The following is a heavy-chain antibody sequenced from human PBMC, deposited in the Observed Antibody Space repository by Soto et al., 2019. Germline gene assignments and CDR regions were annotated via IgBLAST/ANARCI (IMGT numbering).Heavy chain of an antibody. V-gene: IGHV3-13*01. Sequence: GGSLRLSCSASGFTFSSYDMHWIRQATGKGLEWVSGIGTAGDTYYPDSVKGRFTISRENAKNSLYLQMNSLRAGDTAVYYCARVALADSLMDVWGQGXTVTVYS. CDR3: ARVALADSLMDV. CDR2: IGTAGDT. J-gene: IGHJ6*02. D-gene: IGHD6-19*01. CDR1: GFTFSSYD.